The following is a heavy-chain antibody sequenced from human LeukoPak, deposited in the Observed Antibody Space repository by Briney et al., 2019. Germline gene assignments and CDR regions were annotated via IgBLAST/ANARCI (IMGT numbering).Heavy chain of an antibody. V-gene: IGHV4-59*12. CDR3: ARGVPPIDY. CDR1: GGSISSYY. Sequence: SETLSLTCTVSGGSISSYYWSWIRQPPGKGLEWIGYIYYSGSTNYNPSLKSRVTISVDTSKNQFSLKLSSVTAADTAVYYCARGVPPIDYWGQGTLVTVSS. CDR2: IYYSGST. J-gene: IGHJ4*02. D-gene: IGHD6-6*01.